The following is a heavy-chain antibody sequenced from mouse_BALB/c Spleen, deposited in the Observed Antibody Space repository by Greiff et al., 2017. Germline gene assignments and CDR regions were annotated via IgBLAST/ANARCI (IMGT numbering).Heavy chain of an antibody. D-gene: IGHD1-1*02. CDR2: IYPSDSYT. Sequence: VQLQQPGAELVRPGASVKLSCKASGYTFTSYWINWVKQRPGQGLEWIGNIYPSDSYTNYNQKFKDKATLTVDKSSSTAYMQLSSPTSEDSAVYYCTRWWGDYWGQGTTLTVSS. J-gene: IGHJ2*01. CDR3: TRWWGDY. V-gene: IGHV1-69*02. CDR1: GYTFTSYW.